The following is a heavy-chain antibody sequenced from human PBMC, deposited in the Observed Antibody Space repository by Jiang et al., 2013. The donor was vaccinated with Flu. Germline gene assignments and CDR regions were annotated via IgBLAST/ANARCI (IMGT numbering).Heavy chain of an antibody. CDR2: ISAYNGNT. J-gene: IGHJ3*02. CDR3: ARDLAIAVAGVSTDDAFDI. V-gene: IGHV1-18*01. Sequence: WVRQAPGQGLEWMGWISAYNGNTNYAQKLQGRVTMTTDTSTSTAYMELRSLRSDDTAVYYCARDLAIAVAGVSTDDAFDIWGQGTMVTVSS. D-gene: IGHD6-19*01.